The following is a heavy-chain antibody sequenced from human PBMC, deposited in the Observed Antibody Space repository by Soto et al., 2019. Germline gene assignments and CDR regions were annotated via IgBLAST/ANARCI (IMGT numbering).Heavy chain of an antibody. CDR1: GYTLTELS. Sequence: ASVKVSCKVSGYTLTELSMHWVRQAPGKGLEWMGGFDPEDGETIYAQKFQGRVTMTEDTSTDTAYMELSSLRSEDTAVYYCATGPGGSSWYSGYYYFDYRGQGTLVTVSS. V-gene: IGHV1-24*01. J-gene: IGHJ4*02. D-gene: IGHD6-13*01. CDR3: ATGPGGSSWYSGYYYFDY. CDR2: FDPEDGET.